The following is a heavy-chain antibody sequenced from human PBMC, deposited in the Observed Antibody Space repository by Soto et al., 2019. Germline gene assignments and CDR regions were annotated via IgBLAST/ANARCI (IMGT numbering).Heavy chain of an antibody. CDR2: IDRSGART. J-gene: IGHJ4*02. V-gene: IGHV3-21*01. CDR3: TREVQPVIRREYDY. Sequence: GGSLRLSCEASAFTFDSHTMNWVRQAPGKGLEWVASIDRSGARTFYADSVKGRFTISRDNAKNSLYLQMNSLSAEDTAVYYCTREVQPVIRREYDYWGQGTLVTV. CDR1: AFTFDSHT.